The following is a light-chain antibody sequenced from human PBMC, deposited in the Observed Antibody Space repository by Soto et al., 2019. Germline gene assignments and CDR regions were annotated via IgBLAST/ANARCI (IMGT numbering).Light chain of an antibody. V-gene: IGLV2-11*01. CDR3: CSYAGSYTLV. CDR1: SSDVGGYNY. J-gene: IGLJ3*02. Sequence: QSALTQPSSVSGSPGQSVTISCTGTSSDVGGYNYVSWYQQHPGKDPKLMIYDVSKRPSGVPDRFSGSKSGNTASLTISGLQAEDEADYYCCSYAGSYTLVFGGGTKRTVL. CDR2: DVS.